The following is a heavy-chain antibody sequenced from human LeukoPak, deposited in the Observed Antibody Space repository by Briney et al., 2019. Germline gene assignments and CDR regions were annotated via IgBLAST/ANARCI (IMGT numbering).Heavy chain of an antibody. V-gene: IGHV3-74*01. J-gene: IGHJ4*02. Sequence: GSLRLSFAASGFTFSSYWMHWVRQAPGKGLVWVSRINSDGSSTSYADSVKGRFTISRDNARNTLYLQMSSLRAEDTAVYYCSRGLYVPPDYWGQGTLVTVSS. CDR3: SRGLYVPPDY. D-gene: IGHD2-2*02. CDR1: GFTFSSYW. CDR2: INSDGSST.